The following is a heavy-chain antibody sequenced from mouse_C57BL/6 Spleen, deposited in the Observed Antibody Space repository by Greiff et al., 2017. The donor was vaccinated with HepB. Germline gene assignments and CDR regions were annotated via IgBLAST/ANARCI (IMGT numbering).Heavy chain of an antibody. V-gene: IGHV1-53*01. Sequence: QVQLKQPGTELVKPGASVKLSCKASGYTFTSYWMHWVKQRPGQGLEWIGNINPSNGGTNYNEKFKSKATLTVDKSSSTAYMQLSSLTSEDSAVYYCARDDDYDVEWYFDVWGTGTTVTVSS. CDR1: GYTFTSYW. D-gene: IGHD2-4*01. CDR3: ARDDDYDVEWYFDV. J-gene: IGHJ1*03. CDR2: INPSNGGT.